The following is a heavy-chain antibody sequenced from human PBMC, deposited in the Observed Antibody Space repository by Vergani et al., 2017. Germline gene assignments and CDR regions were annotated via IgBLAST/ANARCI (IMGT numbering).Heavy chain of an antibody. J-gene: IGHJ4*02. V-gene: IGHV3-23*01. CDR2: ISGSGGST. CDR3: AKEQEPRYSSSWSDFDY. CDR1: GFTFSSYA. Sequence: EVQLLESGGGLVQPGGSLRLSCAASGFTFSSYAMSWVRPAPGKGLGWVSAISGSGGSTYYADAVKGRFTISRDNSKNTLYLQMNSLRAEDTAVYYCAKEQEPRYSSSWSDFDYWGQGTLVTVSS. D-gene: IGHD6-13*01.